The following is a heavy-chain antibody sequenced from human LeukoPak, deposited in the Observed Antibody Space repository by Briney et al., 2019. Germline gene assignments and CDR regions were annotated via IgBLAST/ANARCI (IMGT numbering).Heavy chain of an antibody. CDR3: ARDHVVRGALDY. CDR1: GGSISSGGYY. J-gene: IGHJ4*02. D-gene: IGHD3-10*01. CDR2: IYYSGST. V-gene: IGHV4-31*03. Sequence: SQTLSLTCTVSGGSISSGGYYWSWIRQHPGRGLVWIGYIYYSGSTYYNPSLKSRVTISVDTSKDQFSLKLSSVTAADTAVYYCARDHVVRGALDYWGQGTLVTVSS.